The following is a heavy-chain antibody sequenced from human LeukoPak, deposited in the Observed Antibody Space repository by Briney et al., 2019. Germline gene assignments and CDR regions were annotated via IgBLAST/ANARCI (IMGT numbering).Heavy chain of an antibody. CDR2: INHSGST. Sequence: GSLRLSCTVSGFTLSSYEMSWIRQPPGKGLEWIGEINHSGSTNYNPSLKSRVTISVDTSKKQFSLKLTSVTAADTAVYYCARDCSSSTCYFDHWGQGTLVTVSS. CDR3: ARDCSSSTCYFDH. CDR1: GFTLSSYE. D-gene: IGHD2-2*01. J-gene: IGHJ4*02. V-gene: IGHV4-34*01.